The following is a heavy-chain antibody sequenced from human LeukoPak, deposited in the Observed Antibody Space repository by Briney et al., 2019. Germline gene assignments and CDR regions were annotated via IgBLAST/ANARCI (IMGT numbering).Heavy chain of an antibody. J-gene: IGHJ4*02. Sequence: GGSLRLSCAASGFSFISYGMQWVRQAPGKGLEWVGVISDDGRNKKYADSVKGRFTISRDNSKDTLYLQMNSLRDEDTAVYYCAKRRSDYGDYVTYFDYWGQGTLVIVSS. CDR2: ISDDGRNK. CDR3: AKRRSDYGDYVTYFDY. D-gene: IGHD4-17*01. V-gene: IGHV3-30*18. CDR1: GFSFISYG.